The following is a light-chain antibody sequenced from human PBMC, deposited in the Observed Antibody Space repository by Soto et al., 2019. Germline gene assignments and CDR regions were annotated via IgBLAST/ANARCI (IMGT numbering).Light chain of an antibody. J-gene: IGKJ3*01. V-gene: IGKV3-20*01. CDR2: AAS. Sequence: EIVLTQSPATLSVSPGERATLSCRASQNVLSNLAWYQQKPGQAPRLLIYAASTRAAAVPDRFTGSGSGTDFALTISRLEPEDFGVYYCQQYGDSPLTSGPGTKVDIK. CDR3: QQYGDSPLT. CDR1: QNVLSN.